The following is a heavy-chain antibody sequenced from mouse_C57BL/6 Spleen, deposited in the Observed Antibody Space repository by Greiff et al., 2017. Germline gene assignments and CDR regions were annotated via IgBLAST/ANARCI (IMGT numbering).Heavy chain of an antibody. CDR2: IHPNSGST. CDR3: ARSYYYGSSYAMDY. V-gene: IGHV1-64*01. J-gene: IGHJ4*01. Sequence: QVPLQQPGAELVKPGASVKLSCKASGYTFTSYWMHWVKQRPGKGLEWIGMIHPNSGSTNYNEKFKSKATLTVDKSSSTAYMQLSSLTSEYSAVYYCARSYYYGSSYAMDYWGQGTSVTVSS. D-gene: IGHD1-1*01. CDR1: GYTFTSYW.